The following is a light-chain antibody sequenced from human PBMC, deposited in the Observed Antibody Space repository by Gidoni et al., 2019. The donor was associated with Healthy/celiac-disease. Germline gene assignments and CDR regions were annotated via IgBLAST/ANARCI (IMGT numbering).Light chain of an antibody. J-gene: IGKJ4*01. CDR2: DAS. Sequence: DIKMTPSPSSLSASVGDRVTITCQASQDISNYLNWYQQKPGKAPKLLIYDASNLETGVPSRFSGSGSGTDFTFTISSLQPEDIATYYCQQYDNRPLTFXGXTKVXIK. CDR1: QDISNY. V-gene: IGKV1-33*01. CDR3: QQYDNRPLT.